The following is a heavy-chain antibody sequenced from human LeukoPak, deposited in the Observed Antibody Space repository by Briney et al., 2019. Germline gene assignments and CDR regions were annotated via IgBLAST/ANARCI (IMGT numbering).Heavy chain of an antibody. CDR3: VSGGVAAGFDY. D-gene: IGHD2-15*01. CDR2: INSDGSST. V-gene: IGHV3-74*01. CDR1: GFIFSSYA. Sequence: PAGSLRLSCAASGFIFSSYAMSWVRQPPPKGLVWVSRINSDGSSTNYADTVKGRFTISRGNAKNTLYLQRKSLRAEDTALYYCVSGGVAAGFDYWGQGTLVTVPS. J-gene: IGHJ4*02.